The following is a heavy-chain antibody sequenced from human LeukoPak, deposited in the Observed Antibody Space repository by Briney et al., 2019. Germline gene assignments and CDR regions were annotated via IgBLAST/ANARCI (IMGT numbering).Heavy chain of an antibody. CDR2: TSAYTGNT. CDR3: ARIYFGSGSFAFDI. CDR1: GYSFTSSG. V-gene: IGHV1-18*01. J-gene: IGHJ3*02. D-gene: IGHD3-10*01. Sequence: GASVKVSCKASGYSFTSSGFTWVRQAPGQGLEWVGWTSAYTGNTNYAQKLQGRVTMTTVTSTTTAYMELRSLISDDTAVYYCARIYFGSGSFAFDIWGQGTMVTVSS.